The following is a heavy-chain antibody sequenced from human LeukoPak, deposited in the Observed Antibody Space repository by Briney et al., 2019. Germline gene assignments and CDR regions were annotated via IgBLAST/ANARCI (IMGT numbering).Heavy chain of an antibody. CDR3: AAGYLSSWYYFDY. CDR1: GGSISGYH. J-gene: IGHJ4*02. CDR2: IYYSGSS. D-gene: IGHD6-13*01. V-gene: IGHV4-59*01. Sequence: SETLSLTCNVSGGSISGYHWSWIRQPPGKGLEWLGYIYYSGSSNYNPSLKSRVTISVDTSKNQFSLKLSSVTAADTAVYYCAAGYLSSWYYFDYWGQGTLVTVSS.